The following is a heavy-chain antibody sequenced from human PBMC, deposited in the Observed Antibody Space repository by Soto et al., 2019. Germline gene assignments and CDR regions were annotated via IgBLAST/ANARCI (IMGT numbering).Heavy chain of an antibody. V-gene: IGHV4-61*05. CDR2: VYYSGST. J-gene: IGHJ5*02. Sequence: PSETLSLTCTVSGGSVSSSSYYWGWVRQPPGKGLEWIGYVYYSGSTYYNPSLKSRVTISVDKSKNQFSLKLSSVTAADTAVYYCARSGHYYDSSGLRATNWFDPWGQGTLVTVSS. D-gene: IGHD3-22*01. CDR1: GGSVSSSSYY. CDR3: ARSGHYYDSSGLRATNWFDP.